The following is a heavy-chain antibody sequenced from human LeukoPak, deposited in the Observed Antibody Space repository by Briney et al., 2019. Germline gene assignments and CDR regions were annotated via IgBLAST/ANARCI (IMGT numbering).Heavy chain of an antibody. J-gene: IGHJ3*02. V-gene: IGHV1-8*03. CDR3: ARVPLRKQWRSAFDI. Sequence: ASVKVSCKASGYTFTSYDINWVRQATGQGLEWKGWMNPNSGNTGYAQKFQGRVTITRNTSISTAYMELSSLRSEDTAVYYCARVPLRKQWRSAFDIWGQGTMVTVSS. CDR1: GYTFTSYD. D-gene: IGHD6-19*01. CDR2: MNPNSGNT.